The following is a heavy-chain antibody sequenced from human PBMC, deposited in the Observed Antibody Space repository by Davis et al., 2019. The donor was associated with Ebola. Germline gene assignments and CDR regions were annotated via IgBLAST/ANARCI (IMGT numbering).Heavy chain of an antibody. V-gene: IGHV3-23*01. CDR3: AKARWDSSSSAKLWYFDL. Sequence: GESLKISCAASGFTFSSYAMSWVRQAPGKGLEWVSAISGSGGSTYYADSVKGRFTISRDNSKNTLYLQMNSLRAEDTAVYYCAKARWDSSSSAKLWYFDLWGRGTLVTVSS. CDR2: ISGSGGST. J-gene: IGHJ2*01. D-gene: IGHD6-6*01. CDR1: GFTFSSYA.